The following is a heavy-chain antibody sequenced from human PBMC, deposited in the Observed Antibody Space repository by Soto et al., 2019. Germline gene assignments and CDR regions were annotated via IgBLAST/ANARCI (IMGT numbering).Heavy chain of an antibody. Sequence: GGSLRLSCVASEFTLSDYYVDWVRQAPGKGLEWVGRTRDKPNSYTTEYAASVEGRFTISRDDSKNSLYLQLNSLNTEDTAVYYCGRGGYRHYSAYYYYALDVWGQGTTVTVSS. D-gene: IGHD4-4*01. V-gene: IGHV3-72*01. CDR2: TRDKPNSYTT. CDR1: EFTLSDYY. CDR3: GRGGYRHYSAYYYYALDV. J-gene: IGHJ6*02.